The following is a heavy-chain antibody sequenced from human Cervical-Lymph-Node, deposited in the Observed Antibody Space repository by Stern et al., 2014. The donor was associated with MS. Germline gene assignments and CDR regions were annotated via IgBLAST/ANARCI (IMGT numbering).Heavy chain of an antibody. Sequence: EVQLVESGAEVKKPGESLQISCKLSGYSFTIYYIAWVRQMPGKGLEWMGVIYPYDSDTTSSPSFQGQVTISADKSITTAYLQWSSLRASDTAMYYCARHVQGFDYWGQGTLVTVSS. V-gene: IGHV5-51*01. J-gene: IGHJ4*02. CDR1: GYSFTIYY. CDR2: IYPYDSDT. CDR3: ARHVQGFDY.